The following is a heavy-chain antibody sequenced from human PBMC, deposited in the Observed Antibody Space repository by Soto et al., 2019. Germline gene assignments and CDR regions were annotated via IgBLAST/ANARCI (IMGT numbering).Heavy chain of an antibody. CDR3: ARPNYDSSSGFFDP. CDR2: IIPIFGTA. V-gene: IGHV1-69*13. J-gene: IGHJ5*02. Sequence: SVKVSCKASGVTFSSYAISWVRQAPGQGLEWMGGIIPIFGTANYAQKFQGRVTITADESTSTAYMELSSLRSEDTAVYYCARPNYDSSSGFFDPWGQGTLVTVSS. D-gene: IGHD3-22*01. CDR1: GVTFSSYA.